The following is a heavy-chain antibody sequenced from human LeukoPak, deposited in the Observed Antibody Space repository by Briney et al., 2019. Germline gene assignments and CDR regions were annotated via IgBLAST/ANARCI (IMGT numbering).Heavy chain of an antibody. CDR2: IPLTGRT. J-gene: IGHJ4*02. D-gene: IGHD1-26*01. V-gene: IGHV4-59*12. CDR1: GGSISTYY. CDR3: TRESGPYCPFGY. Sequence: SETLSLTCTVSGGSISTYYWSWIRQPPGQGLEWIGEIPLTGRTNYNPSLIGRVIMSLDESRNQLSLTLTSVTAADTAMYYCTRESGPYCPFGYWGQGTLVVVPS.